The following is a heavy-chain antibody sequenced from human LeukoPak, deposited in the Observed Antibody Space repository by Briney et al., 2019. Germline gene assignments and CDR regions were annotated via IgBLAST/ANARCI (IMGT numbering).Heavy chain of an antibody. CDR3: ARGRTGIAVAGTGIYYYYGMDV. V-gene: IGHV4-59*01. D-gene: IGHD6-19*01. CDR1: GGSISNYY. J-gene: IGHJ6*02. CDR2: IYYSGST. Sequence: SETLSLTCTVSGGSISNYYWSWIRQPPGKGLEWIGYIYYSGSTNYNPSLKSRVTISVDTSKNQFSLKLSSVTAADTAVYYCARGRTGIAVAGTGIYYYYGMDVWGQGTTVTVSS.